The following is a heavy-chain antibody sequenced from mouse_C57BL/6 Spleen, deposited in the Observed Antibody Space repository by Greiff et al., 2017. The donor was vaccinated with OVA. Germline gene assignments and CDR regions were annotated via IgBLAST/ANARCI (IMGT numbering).Heavy chain of an antibody. J-gene: IGHJ2*01. CDR1: GYTFTSYW. D-gene: IGHD3-2*02. CDR2: IYPGSGST. CDR3: ATICHSSGYPYYFDY. Sequence: QVQLQQPGAELVKPGASVKMSCKASGYTFTSYWITWVKQRPGQGLEWIGDIYPGSGSTNYNEKFKSKATLTVDTSSSTAYMQISSLTSEDSAFYYCATICHSSGYPYYFDYWGQGTTLTVSS. V-gene: IGHV1-55*01.